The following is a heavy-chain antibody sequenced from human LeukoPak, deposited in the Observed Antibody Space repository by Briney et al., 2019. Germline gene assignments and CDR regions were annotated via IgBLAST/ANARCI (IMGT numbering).Heavy chain of an antibody. J-gene: IGHJ6*02. V-gene: IGHV3-7*05. D-gene: IGHD2-21*02. Sequence: PGGSLRLSCAASGFTFSSNCMTWVRQAPGKGLEWVASISRDGSEKYYVDSVKGRFTISRDSAKNSLFLQMSSLRAEDTAVYYCAKVCGGDCFTYYYYGMDVWGQGTTVTVSS. CDR3: AKVCGGDCFTYYYYGMDV. CDR1: GFTFSSNC. CDR2: ISRDGSEK.